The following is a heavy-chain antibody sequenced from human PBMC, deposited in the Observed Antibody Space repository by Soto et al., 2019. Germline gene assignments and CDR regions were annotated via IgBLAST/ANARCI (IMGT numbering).Heavy chain of an antibody. CDR2: VHYSGSS. V-gene: IGHV4-31*03. CDR3: AKLSCTSSTCYFPGWFDP. CDR1: GDSISGGASF. D-gene: IGHD2-2*01. Sequence: QVQLQESGPGLVKPSETLSLTCTVSGDSISGGASFWSWIRQPPGKGLEWIANVHYSGSSYYNPSLKSRLTRSVDTTKNQFSLQLKSMTAADTAVYYCAKLSCTSSTCYFPGWFDPWGQGTLVTVSS. J-gene: IGHJ5*02.